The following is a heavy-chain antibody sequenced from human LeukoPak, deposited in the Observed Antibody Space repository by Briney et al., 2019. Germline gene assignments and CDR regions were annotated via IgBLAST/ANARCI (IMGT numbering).Heavy chain of an antibody. D-gene: IGHD6-6*01. Sequence: ASVKVSFKASGYTFTGYYMHWVRQAPGQGLEWMGWINPNSGGTNYAQKFQGRVTMTRDTSISTAYMELSRLRSDDTAVYYCAKSSGVSIAAQGDYWGQGTLVTVSS. CDR3: AKSSGVSIAAQGDY. CDR1: GYTFTGYY. J-gene: IGHJ4*02. V-gene: IGHV1-2*02. CDR2: INPNSGGT.